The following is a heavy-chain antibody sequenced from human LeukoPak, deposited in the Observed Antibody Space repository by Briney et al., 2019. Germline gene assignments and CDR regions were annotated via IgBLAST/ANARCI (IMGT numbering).Heavy chain of an antibody. CDR3: AKDRDSSGWYNWFDP. D-gene: IGHD6-19*01. V-gene: IGHV3-23*01. CDR1: GFTFSSYA. CDR2: ISGSGGST. J-gene: IGHJ5*02. Sequence: GESLRLSCAASGFTFSSYAMSWVRQAPGKGLEWVSAISGSGGSTYYADSVKGRFTISRDNSKNTLYLQMSSLRAEDTAVYYCAKDRDSSGWYNWFDPWGQGTLVTVSS.